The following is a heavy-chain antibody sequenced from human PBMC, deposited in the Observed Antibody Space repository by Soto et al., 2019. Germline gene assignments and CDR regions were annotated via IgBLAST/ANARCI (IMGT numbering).Heavy chain of an antibody. CDR1: GFTFSSYG. J-gene: IGHJ6*02. CDR3: AKESTAMVNHYGMDV. CDR2: ISYDGSNK. D-gene: IGHD5-18*01. V-gene: IGHV3-30*18. Sequence: GSLRLSCAASGFTFSSYGMHWVRQAPGKGLEWVAVISYDGSNKYYADSVKGRFTISRDNSKNTLYLQMNSLRAEDTAVYYCAKESTAMVNHYGMDVWGQGTTVTVSS.